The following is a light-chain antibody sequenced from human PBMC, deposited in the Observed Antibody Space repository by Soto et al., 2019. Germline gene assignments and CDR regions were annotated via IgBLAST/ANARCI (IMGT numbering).Light chain of an antibody. CDR3: ATWDHSLSAGI. CDR2: DNN. V-gene: IGLV1-51*01. J-gene: IGLJ2*01. Sequence: QSVLTQPPSVSAAPGQQVTISCSGSSSNIGTNFVSWYQQVPGSAPKLLFYDNNKRPSGIPDRFSASKSGTSATLGITGLQTGDEAYYYCATWDHSLSAGIFGGGTKVTVL. CDR1: SSNIGTNF.